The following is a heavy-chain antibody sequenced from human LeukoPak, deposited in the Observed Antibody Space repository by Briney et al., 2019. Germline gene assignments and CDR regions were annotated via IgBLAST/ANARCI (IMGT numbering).Heavy chain of an antibody. CDR1: GFTISSYE. J-gene: IGHJ3*02. CDR3: ARTAAAGPHFDI. CDR2: ISSRGSII. V-gene: IGHV3-48*03. Sequence: GGSLRLSCAASGFTISSYEMNWVRQAPGKGLEWVSYISSRGSIIHYADSVKGRFTISRDNAKNSLYVQMNSLRAEDTAVYYCARTAAAGPHFDIWGQGTMVTVSS. D-gene: IGHD6-13*01.